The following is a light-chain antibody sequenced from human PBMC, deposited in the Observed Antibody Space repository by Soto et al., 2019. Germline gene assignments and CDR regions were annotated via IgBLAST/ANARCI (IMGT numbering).Light chain of an antibody. CDR1: QTISSW. V-gene: IGKV1-5*03. J-gene: IGKJ1*01. Sequence: DIQITKSPSTLSGSVGDRVTIACRASQTISSWLAWYQQKPVKAPKLLIYKASTLKSGVPSRFSGSGSGTEFTLTISSMQPDDFANYYCQHYNSYSEASGQGTKVDIK. CDR2: KAS. CDR3: QHYNSYSEA.